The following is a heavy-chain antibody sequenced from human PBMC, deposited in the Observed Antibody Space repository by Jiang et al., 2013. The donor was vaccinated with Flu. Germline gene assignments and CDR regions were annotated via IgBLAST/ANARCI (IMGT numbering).Heavy chain of an antibody. CDR2: IGSYNGHT. V-gene: IGHV1-18*01. CDR1: GYTFTNYD. J-gene: IGHJ5*02. Sequence: SGAEVKMPGASVTVSCKASGYTFTNYDFSWVRQAPGQGLEWIGWIGSYNGHTNYAHRFQGRVTMTTDTSASTAYMELRGLTSDDTAVYYCARTGGYSAYDFSFNWFDPWGQGTRVTVSS. CDR3: ARTGGYSAYDFSFNWFDP. D-gene: IGHD5-12*01.